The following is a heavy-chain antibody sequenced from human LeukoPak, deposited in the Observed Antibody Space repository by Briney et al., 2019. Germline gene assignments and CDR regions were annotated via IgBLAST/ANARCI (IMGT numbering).Heavy chain of an antibody. CDR1: GYTFTDYY. D-gene: IGHD4-23*01. V-gene: IGHV1-69-2*01. CDR2: VDPEDGET. J-gene: IGHJ6*04. Sequence: ASVKVSCKASGYTFTDYYVHWVQQAPGKGLEWMGRVDPEDGETIYAEKFQGRVTITADTSIDTAYMELNSLRSKDTAVYYCATIPAGGGNPSVWGKGTTVTVSS. CDR3: ATIPAGGGNPSV.